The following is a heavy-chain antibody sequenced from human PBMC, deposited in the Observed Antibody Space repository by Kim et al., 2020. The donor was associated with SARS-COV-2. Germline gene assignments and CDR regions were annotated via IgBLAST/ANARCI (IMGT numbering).Heavy chain of an antibody. V-gene: IGHV1-3*01. CDR2: INAGNGDT. D-gene: IGHD2-15*01. CDR1: GYTFTSYK. CDR3: ARAWQLLGNLFDP. Sequence: ASVKVSCKTSGYTFTSYKMHWVRQAPGRRLEWMGWINAGNGDTMCSQNLRDRFTITKDTSARTAYMELSSLRSEDTAVYYCARAWQLLGNLFDPWGQGTLVTVSS. J-gene: IGHJ5*02.